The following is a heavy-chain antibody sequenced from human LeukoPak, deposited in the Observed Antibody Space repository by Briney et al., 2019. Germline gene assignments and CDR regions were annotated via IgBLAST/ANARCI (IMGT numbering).Heavy chain of an antibody. CDR2: INPQTGFT. CDR3: ARDQADNYYALDV. Sequence: ASVMVSCKASGYSFTGYYLHWVRQAPGQGLEWMGWINPQTGFTTIAQKFQGRVTMTMDTSISTIYMEMNSLRSDDTATFYCARDQADNYYALDVWGQGTSLVVSS. V-gene: IGHV1-2*02. D-gene: IGHD5-24*01. J-gene: IGHJ6*02. CDR1: GYSFTGYY.